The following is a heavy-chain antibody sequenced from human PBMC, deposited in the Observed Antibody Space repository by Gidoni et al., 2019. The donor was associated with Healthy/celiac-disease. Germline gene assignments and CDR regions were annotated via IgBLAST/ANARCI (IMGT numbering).Heavy chain of an antibody. Sequence: QLQLQESGPGLVKPSETLSLTCTVPGGSISSSSYYWGWIRQPPGKGLEWIGSIYYSGSTYYNPSLKSRVTISVDTSKNQFSLKLSSVTAADTAVYYCAIGITKAGFDYWGQGTLVTVSS. V-gene: IGHV4-39*07. J-gene: IGHJ4*02. CDR2: IYYSGST. D-gene: IGHD3-10*01. CDR3: AIGITKAGFDY. CDR1: GGSISSSSYY.